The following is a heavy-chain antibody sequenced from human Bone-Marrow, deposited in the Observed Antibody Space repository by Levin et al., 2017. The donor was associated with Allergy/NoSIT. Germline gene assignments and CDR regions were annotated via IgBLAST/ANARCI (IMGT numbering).Heavy chain of an antibody. D-gene: IGHD2-15*01. Sequence: TSETLSLTCAVSGYSISSGHYWGWFRQFPGKGLEWLGSIFHGGNTYQNPSLKSRVTISVDTSKNQFSLNLISVTAADTAVYYCARGFRADCSDSGCYYNYFDPWGQGTLVTVSS. J-gene: IGHJ5*02. V-gene: IGHV4-38-2*01. CDR1: GYSISSGHY. CDR2: IFHGGNT. CDR3: ARGFRADCSDSGCYYNYFDP.